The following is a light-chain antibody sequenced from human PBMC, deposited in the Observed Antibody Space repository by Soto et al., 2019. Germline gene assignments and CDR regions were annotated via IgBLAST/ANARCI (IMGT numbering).Light chain of an antibody. V-gene: IGKV1-39*01. Sequence: DIQVTQSTSSLSASVGDRVTITFRASQSISIYLNWYQLKPGKAPNLLMYGASYLKSGVPTRFSGSGSGTDFTLTISSLQPEDFAIYYCHQTYTTPEITFGQGTRLEI. CDR3: HQTYTTPEIT. J-gene: IGKJ5*01. CDR2: GAS. CDR1: QSISIY.